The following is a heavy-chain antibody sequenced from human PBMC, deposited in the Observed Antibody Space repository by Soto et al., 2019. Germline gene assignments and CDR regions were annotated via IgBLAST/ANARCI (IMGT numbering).Heavy chain of an antibody. CDR3: AREYSSSSKYLYFDV. V-gene: IGHV1-69*01. D-gene: IGHD6-6*01. J-gene: IGHJ2*01. CDR1: GGTFTSSA. CDR2: LIPITGTV. Sequence: QVQLVQSGAEVKKPGSSVKVACKVSGGTFTSSAICWVLQSPGQGLEWMGGLIPITGTVNYAQKFQGRVTITADESTTTVYMELGSLRSEDTALYYCAREYSSSSKYLYFDVWGRGNLVTVSS.